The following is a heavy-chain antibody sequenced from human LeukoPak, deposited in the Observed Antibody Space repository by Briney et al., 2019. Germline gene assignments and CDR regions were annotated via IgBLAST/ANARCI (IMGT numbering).Heavy chain of an antibody. V-gene: IGHV1-46*01. Sequence: ASVKVSCKASGYTFTSYYMHWVRQAPGQGREWMGVINPSGGSTSYAQKFRGRVTMTRDTSTSTVYMELSSLRSEDTAVYYCARGGSVERLDDAFDIWGQGTMVTVSS. D-gene: IGHD1-1*01. CDR2: INPSGGST. CDR1: GYTFTSYY. CDR3: ARGGSVERLDDAFDI. J-gene: IGHJ3*02.